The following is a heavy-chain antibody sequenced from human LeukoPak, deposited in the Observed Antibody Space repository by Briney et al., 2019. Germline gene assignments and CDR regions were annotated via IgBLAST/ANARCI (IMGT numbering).Heavy chain of an antibody. D-gene: IGHD3-22*01. J-gene: IGHJ4*02. V-gene: IGHV1-69*05. CDR1: GGTFSSYA. CDR3: AREFYGSSGYYFPY. CDR2: IVPIFGTA. Sequence: ASVKVSCKASGGTFSSYAISWARQAPGQGLEWMGGIVPIFGTANYAQKFQGRVTITTDESTSTAYMELSSLRSEDTAVYYCAREFYGSSGYYFPYWGQGTLVTVSS.